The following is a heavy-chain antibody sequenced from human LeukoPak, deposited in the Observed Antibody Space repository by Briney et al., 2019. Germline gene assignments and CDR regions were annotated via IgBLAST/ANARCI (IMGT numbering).Heavy chain of an antibody. J-gene: IGHJ4*02. CDR3: AKDFRWSQDY. V-gene: IGHV3-30*18. CDR1: GFTFSSYG. CDR2: ISYDGSNK. D-gene: IGHD4-23*01. Sequence: PGGSLRLSCAASGFTFSSYGMHWVRQAPGKGLEWVAVISYDGSNKYYADSVKGRFTISRDNSKNTLYLQMNSLRGEDTAVYYCAKDFRWSQDYWGQGTLVTVSS.